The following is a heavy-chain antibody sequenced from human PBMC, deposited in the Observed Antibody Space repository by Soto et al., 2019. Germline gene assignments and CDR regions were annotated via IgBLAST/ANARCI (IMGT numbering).Heavy chain of an antibody. V-gene: IGHV1-2*04. CDR2: LNPDNGAT. J-gene: IGHJ4*02. Sequence: ASVKVSCKASGYTLTGYYLHWVRQAPGQGLEWMGWLNPDNGATNYARDFRDWVTMTRDSSISTAYMELSSLRFDDTAVYFCARAISLIMAAPAYWGQGT. D-gene: IGHD2-8*01. CDR1: GYTLTGYY. CDR3: ARAISLIMAAPAY.